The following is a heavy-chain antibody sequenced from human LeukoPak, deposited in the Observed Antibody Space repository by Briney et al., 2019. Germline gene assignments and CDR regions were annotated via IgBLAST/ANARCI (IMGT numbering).Heavy chain of an antibody. V-gene: IGHV3-21*01. CDR3: ARLAQQLAGYDYYYYMDV. Sequence: PGGSLRLSCAASGFTFSSYTMNWVRQVPGKGLEWVSSISSSGSYIYYADSMKGRFTISRDNAKNSLFLQMNSLRAEDTAVYYCARLAQQLAGYDYYYYMDVWGKGTTVTVSS. CDR1: GFTFSSYT. D-gene: IGHD6-13*01. J-gene: IGHJ6*03. CDR2: ISSSGSYI.